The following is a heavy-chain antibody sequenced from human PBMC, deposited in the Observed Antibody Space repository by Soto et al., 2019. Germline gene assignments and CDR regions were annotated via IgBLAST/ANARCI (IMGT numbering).Heavy chain of an antibody. CDR1: GDSFNDYY. CDR3: ARESGGATATLDYYYFYMDV. D-gene: IGHD5-12*01. Sequence: VQLVQSGAEVKKPGASVKVSCKTSGDSFNDYYIHWVRQAPGQGLEWMGWINPNGGATKYAQKFQGRVTVTRDTSIRTVYMELGSLRSDDTALYYCARESGGATATLDYYYFYMDVWGKGTTVTVSS. J-gene: IGHJ6*03. V-gene: IGHV1-2*02. CDR2: INPNGGAT.